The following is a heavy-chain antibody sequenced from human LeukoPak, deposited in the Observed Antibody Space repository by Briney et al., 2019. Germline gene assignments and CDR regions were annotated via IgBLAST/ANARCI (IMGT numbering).Heavy chain of an antibody. Sequence: ASVKVSCKASGYTFTSYYMRWVRQAPGQGLEWMGIINPSGGSTSYAQKFQGRVTMTRDMSTSTVYMELSSLRSEDTAVYYCARPRYFDWLNGGSYFDYWGQGTLVTVSS. D-gene: IGHD3-9*01. CDR2: INPSGGST. V-gene: IGHV1-46*01. CDR3: ARPRYFDWLNGGSYFDY. CDR1: GYTFTSYY. J-gene: IGHJ4*02.